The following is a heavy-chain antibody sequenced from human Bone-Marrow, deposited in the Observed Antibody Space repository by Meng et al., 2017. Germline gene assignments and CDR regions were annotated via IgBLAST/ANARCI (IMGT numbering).Heavy chain of an antibody. CDR3: ARLGYCSGGSCYSLDD. J-gene: IGHJ4*03. CDR2: ISSSGSTV. Sequence: GESLKISCAASGFTFSDYEMNWVRQGPGKGLEWVSYISSSGSTVFYADSVKGRFNITRDNGEYSLYLQMSSLRDDDTAVYYCARLGYCSGGSCYSLDDWGQGARVTVSS. D-gene: IGHD2-15*01. V-gene: IGHV3-48*03. CDR1: GFTFSDYE.